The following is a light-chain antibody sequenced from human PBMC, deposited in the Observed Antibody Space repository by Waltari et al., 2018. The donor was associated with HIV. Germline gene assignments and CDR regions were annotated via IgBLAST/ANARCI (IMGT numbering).Light chain of an antibody. CDR1: SSNIGSNY. Sequence: QSVLTQPPSASGTPGQRVTISCSGSSSNIGSNYVYWYQQLPGTAPKPLIYRNNQRPSGVPDRFSGSKSGTSASLAISGLRSEDEADYYCAAWDDSLLFGGGTKLTVL. CDR3: AAWDDSLL. CDR2: RNN. V-gene: IGLV1-47*01. J-gene: IGLJ2*01.